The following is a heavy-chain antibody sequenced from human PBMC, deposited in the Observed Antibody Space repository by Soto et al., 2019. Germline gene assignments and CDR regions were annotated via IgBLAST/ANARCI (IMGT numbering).Heavy chain of an antibody. Sequence: GGSLRLSCAASGFIFRNYAMNWVRQAPGKGLEWVSGISGTGINTYYADSVKGRFTISRDKSKNTLYLQMSGLKVEDTAVYYCAKARRGNYLYYFDYWCQGTLVTVSS. D-gene: IGHD1-7*01. J-gene: IGHJ4*02. CDR3: AKARRGNYLYYFDY. V-gene: IGHV3-23*01. CDR1: GFIFRNYA. CDR2: ISGTGINT.